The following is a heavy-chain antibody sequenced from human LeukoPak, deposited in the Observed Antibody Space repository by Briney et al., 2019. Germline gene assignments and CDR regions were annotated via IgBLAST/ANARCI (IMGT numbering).Heavy chain of an antibody. D-gene: IGHD7-27*01. CDR3: AKDRLKLGHWYFDL. V-gene: IGHV3-23*01. CDR1: GFTFSSYA. CDR2: ISGSGGST. J-gene: IGHJ2*01. Sequence: PGGSLRLSCAASGFTFSSYAMSWVRQAPGKGLEWVSAISGSGGSTYYADSVKGRFTISRDNSKNTLYLQMNSLRAEGTAVYYCAKDRLKLGHWYFDLWGRGTLVTVSS.